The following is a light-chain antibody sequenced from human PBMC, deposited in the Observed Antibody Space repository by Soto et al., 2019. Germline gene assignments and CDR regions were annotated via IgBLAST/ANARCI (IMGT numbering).Light chain of an antibody. J-gene: IGKJ1*01. Sequence: EIVMTQSPATLSVSPGXRATLSCRASQSVSSNLAWYQQKPGQAPRLLIYGASTRATGIPARFSGSGSGTEFTLTLSSLQSEDFAVYYCQQYNNWPPAFGQGTKVDIK. CDR1: QSVSSN. CDR3: QQYNNWPPA. V-gene: IGKV3-15*01. CDR2: GAS.